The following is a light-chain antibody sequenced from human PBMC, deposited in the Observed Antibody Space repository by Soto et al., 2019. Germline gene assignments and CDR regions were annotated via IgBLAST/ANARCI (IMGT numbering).Light chain of an antibody. CDR1: SSNIGNNY. CDR2: DNY. Sequence: QSVLTQPPSVSATPGQKVTIFCSGSSSNIGNNYVSWYQQFPGAAPKLLIYDNYWRPSGIPDRFSASKSGTSATLGITGLQTGDVADYYCETWDCSLSALVVGGGTQLTVL. V-gene: IGLV1-51*01. J-gene: IGLJ7*01. CDR3: ETWDCSLSALV.